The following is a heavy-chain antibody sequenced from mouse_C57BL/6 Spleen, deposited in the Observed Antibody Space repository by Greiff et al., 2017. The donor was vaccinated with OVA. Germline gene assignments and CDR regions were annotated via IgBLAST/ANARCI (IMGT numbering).Heavy chain of an antibody. V-gene: IGHV1-64*01. CDR2: IHPNSGST. Sequence: QVQLQQPGAELVQPGASVKLSCKASGYTFTSYWMHWVKQRPGQGLEWIGMIHPNSGSTNYNEKFKSKATLTVDKSSSTAYMQLSSLTSEDSAVYYCASDWDEDYFDYWGQGTTLTVSS. CDR1: GYTFTSYW. D-gene: IGHD4-1*01. J-gene: IGHJ2*01. CDR3: ASDWDEDYFDY.